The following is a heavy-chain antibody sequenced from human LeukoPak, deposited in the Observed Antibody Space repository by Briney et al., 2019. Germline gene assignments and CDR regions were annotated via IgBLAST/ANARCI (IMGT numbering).Heavy chain of an antibody. J-gene: IGHJ4*02. D-gene: IGHD3-22*01. CDR2: ISGSGGST. Sequence: GGSLRLSCAASGFTFSSYAMSWVRQAPGKGLEWVSAISGSGGSTYYADSVKGRFTISRDNSKNTLYLQMNRLRAEDTAVYYCAKVYDSSGYLFDYWGQGTLVTVSS. CDR1: GFTFSSYA. CDR3: AKVYDSSGYLFDY. V-gene: IGHV3-23*01.